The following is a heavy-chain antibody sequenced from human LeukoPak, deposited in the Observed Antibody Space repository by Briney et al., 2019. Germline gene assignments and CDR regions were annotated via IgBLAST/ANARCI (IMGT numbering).Heavy chain of an antibody. D-gene: IGHD3-22*01. Sequence: GGSLRLSCTASGFPFSNYALGWVRQSPGKGLEWISTVDGSDYAIYYADSVRGRFTLSRDNSKSALYLQMDTLRAEDTAVYYCVKELYYDTSGYNDVPPNDAFDVWGQGTVVTVAS. V-gene: IGHV3-23*01. CDR2: VDGSDYAI. CDR3: VKELYYDTSGYNDVPPNDAFDV. CDR1: GFPFSNYA. J-gene: IGHJ3*01.